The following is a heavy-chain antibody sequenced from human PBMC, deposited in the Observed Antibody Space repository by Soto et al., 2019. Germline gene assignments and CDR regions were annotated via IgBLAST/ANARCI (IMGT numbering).Heavy chain of an antibody. J-gene: IGHJ4*01. Sequence: GGSLRLSCEGSGFTFSNVWFSWVRQAPGKGLEWVGRIKSNIDGGTADFAAPVKDRFTISRVDSENTLYLHMNSLKTEDTAFYFCSTVGAPAYWGQGTLVTVSS. CDR2: IKSNIDGGTA. D-gene: IGHD1-26*01. V-gene: IGHV3-15*01. CDR3: STVGAPAY. CDR1: GFTFSNVW.